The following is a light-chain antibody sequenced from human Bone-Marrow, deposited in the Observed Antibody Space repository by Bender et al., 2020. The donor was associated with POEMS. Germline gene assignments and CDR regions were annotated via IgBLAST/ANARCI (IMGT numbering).Light chain of an antibody. CDR2: GVP. V-gene: IGLV2-14*03. CDR3: ASYATGGPYI. J-gene: IGLJ1*01. Sequence: SSLTPPCSVSGAPGQSVTISCNGTSSDVGGYEYVSLLPQRPGEAPKVIIYGVPNRPSGVSSRFSASKSGNTASLTISGLQAEDEAEYYCASYATGGPYIFGTGTGVSVL. CDR1: SSDVGGYEY.